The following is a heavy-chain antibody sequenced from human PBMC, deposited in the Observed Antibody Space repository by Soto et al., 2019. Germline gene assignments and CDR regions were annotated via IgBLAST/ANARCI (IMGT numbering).Heavy chain of an antibody. CDR1: GGSLSSYY. CDR3: ARVTSGYRPHFEY. J-gene: IGHJ4*02. CDR2: IYYSGST. Sequence: QVQLQESGPGLVKHSETLSLTCTVSGGSLSSYYWSWIRQPPGKGLECIGYIYYSGSTNYKPSLKSRATISVDTSKNQFSLKLSSVTAADTAVYYCARVTSGYRPHFEYLGQGTLVTVSS. D-gene: IGHD3-3*01. V-gene: IGHV4-59*01.